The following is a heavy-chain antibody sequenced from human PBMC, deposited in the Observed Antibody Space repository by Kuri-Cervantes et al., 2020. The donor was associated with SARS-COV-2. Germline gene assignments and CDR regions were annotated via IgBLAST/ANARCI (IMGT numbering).Heavy chain of an antibody. J-gene: IGHJ4*02. D-gene: IGHD2-2*01. V-gene: IGHV3-7*05. CDR2: IKQDGSEK. CDR3: AREGFQYQLLRGAYFDY. Sequence: GESLKISCAASGFTFSNYAMSWVRQAPGKGLERVANIKQDGSEKYYVDSVKGRFTISRDNAKNSLYLQMSSLRAEDTAVYYCAREGFQYQLLRGAYFDYWGQGTLVTVSS. CDR1: GFTFSNYA.